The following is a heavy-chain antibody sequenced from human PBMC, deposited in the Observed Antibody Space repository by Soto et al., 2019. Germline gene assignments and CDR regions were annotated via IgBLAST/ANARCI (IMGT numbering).Heavy chain of an antibody. D-gene: IGHD6-6*01. J-gene: IGHJ6*02. CDR2: ISAYNGNT. Sequence: ASVKVSCKASGYTFTGYGISWVRQAPGQGLEWMGWISAYNGNTNYAQKLQGRVTMTTDTSTSTAYMELRSLRSDDTAVYYCAREGRGSSSSGTAKNIKYYYGMDVWGQGTRVTVSS. CDR1: GYTFTGYG. V-gene: IGHV1-18*01. CDR3: AREGRGSSSSGTAKNIKYYYGMDV.